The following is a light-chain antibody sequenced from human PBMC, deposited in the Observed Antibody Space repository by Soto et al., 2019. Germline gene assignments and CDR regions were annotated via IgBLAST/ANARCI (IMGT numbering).Light chain of an antibody. CDR2: GAS. CDR3: QQYDNWPRT. J-gene: IGKJ3*01. Sequence: EIVMTQSPATLSVSPGERATISCRASQSIGSNLAWYQQIPGQAPRLLIYGASTRATGIPARFSGSGSGTEFTLTISSLQSEDFGVDYCQQYDNWPRTFGPGTKVNIK. V-gene: IGKV3-15*01. CDR1: QSIGSN.